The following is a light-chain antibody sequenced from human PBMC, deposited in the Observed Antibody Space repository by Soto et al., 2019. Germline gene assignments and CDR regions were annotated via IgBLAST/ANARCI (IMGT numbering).Light chain of an antibody. CDR1: QSVSSSS. J-gene: IGKJ2*01. Sequence: EIVLTQSPGTLSLSPGERATLYCRASQSVSSSSLAWYQQKPGQAPRLLIYGASSRATGIPDRFSGSGSGTDFTLTITRLEPEDFAVYYCQQYGTSPYTFGHGTKLEIK. V-gene: IGKV3-20*01. CDR2: GAS. CDR3: QQYGTSPYT.